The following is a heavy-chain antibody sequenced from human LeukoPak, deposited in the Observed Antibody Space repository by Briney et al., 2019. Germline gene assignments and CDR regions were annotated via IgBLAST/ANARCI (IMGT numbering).Heavy chain of an antibody. CDR1: GYSISSGYY. CDR3: ARDDTAMGS. Sequence: SETLSLTCAVSGYSISSGYYWGWIRQPPGKGLEWIGYIYYSGSTNYNPSLKSRVTISVDTSKNQFSLKLSSVTAADTAVYYCARDDTAMGSWGQGTLVTVSS. D-gene: IGHD5-18*01. CDR2: IYYSGST. V-gene: IGHV4-61*01. J-gene: IGHJ4*02.